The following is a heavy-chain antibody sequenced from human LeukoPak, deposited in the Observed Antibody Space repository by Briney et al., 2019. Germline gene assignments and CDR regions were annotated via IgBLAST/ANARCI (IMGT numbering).Heavy chain of an antibody. D-gene: IGHD1-26*01. CDR1: GFTFSSYA. CDR2: ISYDGSNK. CDR3: ASGVTEGATLFDY. V-gene: IGHV3-30-3*01. Sequence: PGRSLRLSCAASGFTFSSYAMHWVRQAPGKGLEWVAVISYDGSNKYYADSVKGRFTISRDNSKNTLYLQMNSLRAEDTAVYYCASGVTEGATLFDYWXXGTLVTVSS. J-gene: IGHJ4*01.